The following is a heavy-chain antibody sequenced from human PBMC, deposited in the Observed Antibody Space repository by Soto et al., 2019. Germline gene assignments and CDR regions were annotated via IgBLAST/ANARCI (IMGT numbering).Heavy chain of an antibody. Sequence: GWSLRLSCAASGFTFSNAWMSWVRQAPGKGLEWVGRIKSKTDGGTTDYAAPVKGRFTISRDDSKNTLYLQMNSLKTEDTAVYYCTTGYSSSWYGYYYSGMDVWGQGTTVSVS. J-gene: IGHJ6*02. CDR2: IKSKTDGGTT. CDR1: GFTFSNAW. CDR3: TTGYSSSWYGYYYSGMDV. V-gene: IGHV3-15*01. D-gene: IGHD6-13*01.